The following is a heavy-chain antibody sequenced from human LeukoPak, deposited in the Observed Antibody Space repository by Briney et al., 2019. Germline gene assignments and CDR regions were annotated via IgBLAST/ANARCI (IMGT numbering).Heavy chain of an antibody. V-gene: IGHV4-59*08. Sequence: AETLSLTCTVSGGSISSYQWSWIRQPPGKGLEWIGNIYYSGSANYNPSLTSRVIISVDTPKNQFSLKLSSVTAADTAVYYCARHWWLRLWGGTSWFDPWGQGTLVTVSS. CDR2: IYYSGSA. CDR3: ARHWWLRLWGGTSWFDP. D-gene: IGHD5-12*01. CDR1: GGSISSYQ. J-gene: IGHJ5*02.